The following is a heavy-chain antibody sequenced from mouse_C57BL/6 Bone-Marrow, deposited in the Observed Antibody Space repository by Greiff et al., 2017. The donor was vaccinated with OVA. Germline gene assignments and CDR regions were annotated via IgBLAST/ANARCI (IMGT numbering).Heavy chain of an antibody. Sequence: VQLQQPGAELVMPGASVKLSCKASGYTFTSYWMHWVKQRPGQGLEWIGEIDPSDSYTNYNQKFKGKSTLTVDKSSSTAYMQLSSLTSEDSAVYYCARYWYCFDYWGQGTTLTVSS. CDR1: GYTFTSYW. D-gene: IGHD4-1*01. V-gene: IGHV1-69*01. CDR3: ARYWYCFDY. CDR2: IDPSDSYT. J-gene: IGHJ2*01.